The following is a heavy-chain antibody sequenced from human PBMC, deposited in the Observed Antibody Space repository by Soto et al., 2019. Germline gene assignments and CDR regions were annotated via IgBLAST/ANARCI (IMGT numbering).Heavy chain of an antibody. J-gene: IGHJ2*01. D-gene: IGHD3-10*01. V-gene: IGHV1-69*01. CDR2: IVPLLGTA. Sequence: QVQLVQSGAEVKKPGSSVKVSCKASGDIFSSYPFSWVRQAPGQGLEWMGGIVPLLGTADYAQKFQDRVTITADDSTSTVSMELSSLRSDDTAVYYCARVRGSQNWYFGVWGRGTLVSVSS. CDR1: GDIFSSYP. CDR3: ARVRGSQNWYFGV.